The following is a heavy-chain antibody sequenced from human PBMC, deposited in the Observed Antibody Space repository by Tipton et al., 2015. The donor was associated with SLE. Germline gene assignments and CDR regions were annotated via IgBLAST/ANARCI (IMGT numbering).Heavy chain of an antibody. V-gene: IGHV4-34*01. CDR2: INHSGST. J-gene: IGHJ6*02. Sequence: TLSLTCAVYGGSFSGYYWSWIRQPPGKGLEWIGEINHSGSTNYNPSLKSRVTISVDTSKNQFSLKLSSVTAADTAVYYCARGRGTIFGVVIIPYYYYGMDAWGQGTTVTVSS. CDR3: ARGRGTIFGVVIIPYYYYGMDA. D-gene: IGHD3-3*01. CDR1: GGSFSGYY.